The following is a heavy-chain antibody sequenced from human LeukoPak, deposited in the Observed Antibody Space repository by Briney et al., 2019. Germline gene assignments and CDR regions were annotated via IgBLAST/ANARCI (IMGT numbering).Heavy chain of an antibody. CDR3: ARVGEAGSGYYCLDY. V-gene: IGHV1-2*02. CDR1: GYTFTGYY. CDR2: INPNSGGT. J-gene: IGHJ4*02. Sequence: ASVKVSCKASGYTFTGYYMHWVRQAPGQGLEWMGWINPNSGGTNYAQKFQGRVTMTRDTSISTAYMELSSLRSEDTAVYYCARVGEAGSGYYCLDYWGQGTLVTVSS. D-gene: IGHD3-22*01.